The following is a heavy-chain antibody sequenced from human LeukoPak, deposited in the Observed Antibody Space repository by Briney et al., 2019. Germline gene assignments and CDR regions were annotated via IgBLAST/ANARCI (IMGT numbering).Heavy chain of an antibody. CDR3: ARDRPDFWSGYSFDY. J-gene: IGHJ4*02. CDR2: IYSGGST. V-gene: IGHV3-66*02. CDR1: GFTFSSYA. D-gene: IGHD3-3*01. Sequence: QPGGSLRLSCAASGFTFSSYAMSWVRQAPGKGLEWVSVIYSGGSTYYADSVKGRFTISRDNSKNTLYLQMNSLRAEDTAVYYCARDRPDFWSGYSFDYWGQGTLVTVSS.